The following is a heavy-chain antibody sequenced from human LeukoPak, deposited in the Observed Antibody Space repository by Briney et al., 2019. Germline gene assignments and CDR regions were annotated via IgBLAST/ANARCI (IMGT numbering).Heavy chain of an antibody. D-gene: IGHD6-13*01. J-gene: IGHJ4*02. Sequence: GGSLRLSCAASGFTFSDYYMSWIRQAPGKGLEWVSYISHSVSDVQYADSVKGRFTLSRDNARNSLYLQMNSLRAEDTAVYYCAKDILAAGLFFDYWGLGTLVTVSS. V-gene: IGHV3-11*01. CDR1: GFTFSDYY. CDR2: ISHSVSDV. CDR3: AKDILAAGLFFDY.